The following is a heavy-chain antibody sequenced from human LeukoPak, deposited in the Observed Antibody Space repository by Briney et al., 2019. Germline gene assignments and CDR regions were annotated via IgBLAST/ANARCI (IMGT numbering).Heavy chain of an antibody. V-gene: IGHV3-21*01. CDR2: ISSSSSYI. D-gene: IGHD1-26*01. J-gene: IGHJ4*02. CDR3: ARGKVGANYLFDY. Sequence: KTWGSLRLSCAASGFTFSSYGMHWVRQAPGKGLEWVSSISSSSSYIYYADSVKGRFTISRDNAKNSLYLQMNSLRAEDTAVYYCARGKVGANYLFDYWGQGTLVTVSS. CDR1: GFTFSSYG.